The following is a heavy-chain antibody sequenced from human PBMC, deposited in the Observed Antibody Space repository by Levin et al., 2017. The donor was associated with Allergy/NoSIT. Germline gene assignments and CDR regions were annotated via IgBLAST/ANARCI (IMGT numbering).Heavy chain of an antibody. Sequence: SQTLSLTCTVSGGSIRSYYWSWIRQPPGKGLEWIGYIYYSGRTNYNPSLKSRVTISVDTSKNQFSLKLSSVTAADTAVYYCARDRTISTQQTYYYGMDVWGQGTTVTVSS. CDR3: ARDRTISTQQTYYYGMDV. CDR1: GGSIRSYY. V-gene: IGHV4-59*01. D-gene: IGHD3-3*01. CDR2: IYYSGRT. J-gene: IGHJ6*02.